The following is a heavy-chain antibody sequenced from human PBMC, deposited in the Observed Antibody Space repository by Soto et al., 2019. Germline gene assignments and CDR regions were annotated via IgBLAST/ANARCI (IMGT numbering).Heavy chain of an antibody. V-gene: IGHV3-23*01. CDR1: GFTFSSYA. J-gene: IGHJ5*02. CDR3: AKDGTYYDFWSGYYPFLGSWFDP. Sequence: GGSLRFSCAASGFTFSSYAMSWVRQAPGKGLEWVSAISGSGGSTYYADSVKGRFTISRDNSKNTLYLQMNSLRAEDTAVYYCAKDGTYYDFWSGYYPFLGSWFDPWGQGTLVTVSS. D-gene: IGHD3-3*01. CDR2: ISGSGGST.